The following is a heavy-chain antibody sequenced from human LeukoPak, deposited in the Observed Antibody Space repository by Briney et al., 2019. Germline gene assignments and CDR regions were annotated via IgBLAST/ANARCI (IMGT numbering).Heavy chain of an antibody. CDR3: ARDVDGSGSYYNA. D-gene: IGHD3-10*01. V-gene: IGHV4-31*03. Sequence: SETLSLTCTVSGGSISSGGYYWSWIRQHPGKGLEWIGYIYYSGSTYYNPSLKSRVTISVDTSKNQFSLKLSSVTAADTAVYYCARDVDGSGSYYNAWGQGTLVTVSS. CDR2: IYYSGST. J-gene: IGHJ5*02. CDR1: GGSISSGGYY.